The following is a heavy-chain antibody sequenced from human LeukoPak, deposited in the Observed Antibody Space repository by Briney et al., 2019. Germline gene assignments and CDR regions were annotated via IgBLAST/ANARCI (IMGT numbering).Heavy chain of an antibody. CDR2: ISSTGTT. CDR3: TRDRGVTNWERPTGYYYYYVDV. CDR1: SGSISSGSYY. J-gene: IGHJ6*03. V-gene: IGHV4-61*02. D-gene: IGHD1-1*01. Sequence: SETLSLTCTVSSGSISSGSYYWSWIRQPAGKGLEWIGRISSTGTTNSNPSLTSRVTISADTSKNHVSLKLTSVTAADTAMYYCTRDRGVTNWERPTGYYYYYVDVWGKGTTVIVSS.